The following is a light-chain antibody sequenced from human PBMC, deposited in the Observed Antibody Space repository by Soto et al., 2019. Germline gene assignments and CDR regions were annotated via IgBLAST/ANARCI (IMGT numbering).Light chain of an antibody. Sequence: QSALTQPASVSGSPGQSITISCTGTSSDVGRYNYVSWYQQHPGQAPKVVIYDVSNRPSGVSNRFSGSKSGNTASLTISGLQDEDEADYYFSSYTRSSTQVLGGGTKVTVL. CDR1: SSDVGRYNY. CDR3: SSYTRSSTQV. V-gene: IGLV2-14*01. J-gene: IGLJ2*01. CDR2: DVS.